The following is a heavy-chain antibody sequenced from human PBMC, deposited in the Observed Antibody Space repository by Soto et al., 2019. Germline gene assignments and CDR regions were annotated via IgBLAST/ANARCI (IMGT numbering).Heavy chain of an antibody. CDR3: ASLPQGYYDRSGRLVDY. Sequence: PGVYLRLYSESSGFTFSDYYMSWIRQAPGKGLEWVAYVSAGGSDIYYGDSVKGRFTVSRDNTKKSLYLQMSNLRADDTAIYYCASLPQGYYDRSGRLVDYWGHGTLVTVAS. CDR1: GFTFSDYY. J-gene: IGHJ4*01. CDR2: VSAGGSDI. V-gene: IGHV3-11*01. D-gene: IGHD3-22*01.